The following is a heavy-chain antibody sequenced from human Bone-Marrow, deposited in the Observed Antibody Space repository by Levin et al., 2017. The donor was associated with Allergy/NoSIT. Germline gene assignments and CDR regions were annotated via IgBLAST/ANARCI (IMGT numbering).Heavy chain of an antibody. CDR3: ARVRITMVRGVEAPYYFDY. CDR1: GYTFTSYG. J-gene: IGHJ4*02. Sequence: ASVKVSCKASGYTFTSYGISWVRQAPGQGLEWMGWISAYNGNTNSAQKLQGRVTMTTDTSTSTAYMELRSLRSDDTAVYYCARVRITMVRGVEAPYYFDYWGQGTLVTVSS. V-gene: IGHV1-18*01. D-gene: IGHD3-10*01. CDR2: ISAYNGNT.